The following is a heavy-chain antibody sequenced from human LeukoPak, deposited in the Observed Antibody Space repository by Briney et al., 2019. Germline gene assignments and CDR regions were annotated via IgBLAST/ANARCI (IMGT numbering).Heavy chain of an antibody. V-gene: IGHV1-2*02. J-gene: IGHJ6*03. CDR1: GYTFTGYY. CDR3: ARAKTYYYYMDV. CDR2: INPNSGGT. Sequence: ASVKVSCKASGYTFTGYYMHWVRQAPGQGLEWMGWINPNSGGTNYAQKFQGRVTMTRDTSISTAYMELSRLRSDGTAVYYCARAKTYYYYMDVWGKGTTVTVSS.